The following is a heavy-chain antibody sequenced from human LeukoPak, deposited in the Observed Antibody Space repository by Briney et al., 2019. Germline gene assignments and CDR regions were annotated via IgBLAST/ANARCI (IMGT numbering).Heavy chain of an antibody. Sequence: ASVKVSCKASGYTFTGYYMHWVRQAPGQGLEWMGWINPNSGGTNYAQKLQGRVTMTRDTSTSTVYMELSSLRSEDTAVYYCARVARRGNAYYYDSSGLPHWGQGTLVTVSS. J-gene: IGHJ4*02. V-gene: IGHV1-2*02. CDR2: INPNSGGT. CDR3: ARVARRGNAYYYDSSGLPH. CDR1: GYTFTGYY. D-gene: IGHD3-22*01.